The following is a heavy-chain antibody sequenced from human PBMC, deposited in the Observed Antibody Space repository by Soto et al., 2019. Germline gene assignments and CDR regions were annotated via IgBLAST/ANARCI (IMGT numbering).Heavy chain of an antibody. D-gene: IGHD1-7*01. CDR3: AKVPYNSWNYLYFDY. J-gene: IGHJ4*02. Sequence: GGSLRLSCAASGFTFSSYVMNWVRQAPGKGLEWVSGISGSGGNTYYADSVKGRFTISRDNSKNTLYLQMNSLRADDTALYYCAKVPYNSWNYLYFDYWGQGTLVTVSS. CDR1: GFTFSSYV. CDR2: ISGSGGNT. V-gene: IGHV3-23*01.